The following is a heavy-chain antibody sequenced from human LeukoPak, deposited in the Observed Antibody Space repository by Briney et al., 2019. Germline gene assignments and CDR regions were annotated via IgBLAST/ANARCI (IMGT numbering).Heavy chain of an antibody. CDR3: ARGGYSYGSVKDFDY. J-gene: IGHJ4*02. Sequence: PGGSLRLSCAASGFTFSGYWMHWVRQAPGKGLVWVSRIDGDGSTTNYADLAKGRFTISRDNSKNTLYLQMNSLRAEDTAVYYCARGGYSYGSVKDFDYWGQGTLVTVSS. CDR1: GFTFSGYW. V-gene: IGHV3-74*01. CDR2: IDGDGSTT. D-gene: IGHD5-18*01.